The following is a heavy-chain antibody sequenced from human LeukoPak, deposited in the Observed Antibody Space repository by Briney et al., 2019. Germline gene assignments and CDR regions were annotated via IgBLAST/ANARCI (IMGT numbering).Heavy chain of an antibody. V-gene: IGHV3-23*01. CDR1: GFNFNNDG. J-gene: IGHJ4*02. Sequence: GGTLRLSCVASGFNFNNDGMSWVRQAPGRGLEWVSGISHGGGSTYYADSVKGRFTISRDNAKNSLYLQMNSLRAEDTAVYYCARDVYYGSGSPRLDYWGQGTLVTVSS. CDR2: ISHGGGST. CDR3: ARDVYYGSGSPRLDY. D-gene: IGHD3-10*01.